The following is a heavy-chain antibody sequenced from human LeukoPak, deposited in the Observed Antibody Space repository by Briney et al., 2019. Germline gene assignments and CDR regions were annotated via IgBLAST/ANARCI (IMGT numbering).Heavy chain of an antibody. CDR2: INPNSGGT. J-gene: IGHJ4*02. Sequence: GASVKVSCKASGYTFTGYYMHWVRQAPGQGLEWMGWINPNSGGTNYAQKFQGRVTMTRDTSISTAYMELSRLRSDDTAVYYCARDRHVVVTAIHLYYFDYWGQGTLVTVSS. V-gene: IGHV1-2*02. CDR3: ARDRHVVVTAIHLYYFDY. CDR1: GYTFTGYY. D-gene: IGHD2-21*02.